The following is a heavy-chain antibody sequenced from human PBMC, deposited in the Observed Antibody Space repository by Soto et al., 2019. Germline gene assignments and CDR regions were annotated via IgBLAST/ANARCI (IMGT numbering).Heavy chain of an antibody. Sequence: ASVKVSCKVSGYTLTELSMHWVRQAPGKGLEWMGGFNPGDGETSYAQKFQGRVTMTRDTSTSTVYMELSSLRSEDTAVYYCARVGGDPYWYFDLWGRGTLVTVSS. CDR2: FNPGDGET. CDR1: GYTLTELS. V-gene: IGHV1-24*01. J-gene: IGHJ2*01. CDR3: ARVGGDPYWYFDL. D-gene: IGHD1-26*01.